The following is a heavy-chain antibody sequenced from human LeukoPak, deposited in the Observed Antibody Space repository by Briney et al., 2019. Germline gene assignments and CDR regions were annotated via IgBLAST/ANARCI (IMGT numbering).Heavy chain of an antibody. Sequence: SGGSLRLSCAASGFAFSSYSMNWVRQAPGKGLEWVSYISSSSSTIYYADSVKGRFTISRDNAKNSLYLQMNSLRAEDTAVYYCARDTYDSRGYYYRYYFDYWGQGTLVTVSS. CDR1: GFAFSSYS. CDR3: ARDTYDSRGYYYRYYFDY. D-gene: IGHD3-22*01. V-gene: IGHV3-48*04. J-gene: IGHJ4*02. CDR2: ISSSSSTI.